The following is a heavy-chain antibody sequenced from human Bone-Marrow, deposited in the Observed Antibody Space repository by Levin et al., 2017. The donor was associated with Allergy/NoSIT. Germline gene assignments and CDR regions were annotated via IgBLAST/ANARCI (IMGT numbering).Heavy chain of an antibody. J-gene: IGHJ4*02. V-gene: IGHV1-69*13. D-gene: IGHD3-22*01. CDR2: IIPVFGSP. CDR3: ARNRLDSSGYFSQPLSS. CDR1: GDSFSNFG. Sequence: SVKVSCKISGDSFSNFGISWLRQAPGQGLQWMGMIIPVFGSPKYAQRFQGRVTITADDSTSTVFMDLTSLTPDDTAVYYCARNRLDSSGYFSQPLSSWGPGTLVTVSS.